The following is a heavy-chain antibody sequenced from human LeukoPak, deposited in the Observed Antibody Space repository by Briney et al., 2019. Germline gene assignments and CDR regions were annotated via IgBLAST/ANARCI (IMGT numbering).Heavy chain of an antibody. Sequence: HAGGSLRLSCAASGFTFSSYGMSWVRQAPGKGLEWVANIKQDGSEKYYVDSVKGRFTISRDNAKNSLYLQMNNLIADDTAVYYCVRALTDYDRNFDYWGQGTLVTVSS. V-gene: IGHV3-7*01. CDR2: IKQDGSEK. CDR3: VRALTDYDRNFDY. CDR1: GFTFSSYG. J-gene: IGHJ4*02. D-gene: IGHD4-17*01.